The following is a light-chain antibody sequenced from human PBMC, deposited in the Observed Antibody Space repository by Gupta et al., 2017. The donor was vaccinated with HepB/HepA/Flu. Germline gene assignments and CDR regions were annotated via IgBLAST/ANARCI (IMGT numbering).Light chain of an antibody. CDR2: NNN. CDR3: QSYDNSLSVSVI. Sequence: QSVLTQPPSVSAAPGQRVTISCTGSSSNIGAGYDVHWYQQLPGTAPKLLIYNNNARPAGGPERFSGSKSGTSASLAITGLQAEEEAEYYCQSYDNSLSVSVIFGGGTNLTVL. J-gene: IGLJ2*01. V-gene: IGLV1-40*01. CDR1: SSNIGAGYD.